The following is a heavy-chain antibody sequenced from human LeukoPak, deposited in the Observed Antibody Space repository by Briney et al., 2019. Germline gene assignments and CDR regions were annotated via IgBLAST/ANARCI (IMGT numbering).Heavy chain of an antibody. CDR1: GGSFSGYY. V-gene: IGHV4-34*01. Sequence: SETLSLTCAVYGGSFSGYYWSWIRQPPGKGLEWIGEINHSGSTNYNPSLKSRVTISVDTSKNQFSLKLSSVTAADTAVYYCARGLLGYCSSTGCGGCWFDPWGQGTLVTVSS. CDR2: INHSGST. J-gene: IGHJ5*02. D-gene: IGHD2-2*01. CDR3: ARGLLGYCSSTGCGGCWFDP.